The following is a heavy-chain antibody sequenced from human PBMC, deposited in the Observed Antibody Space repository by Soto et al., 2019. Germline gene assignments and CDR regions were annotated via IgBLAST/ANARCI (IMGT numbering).Heavy chain of an antibody. Sequence: QVQLQESGPGLVKPSQTLSLTCTVSGGSISSGGYYWSWIRQHPGKGLEWIGYIYYSGSTYYNPSLKSRVAISVDTSKNPFSLKLSSVTAADTAVYYCARADDSSGPAYDYWGQGTLVTVSS. V-gene: IGHV4-31*03. CDR2: IYYSGST. J-gene: IGHJ4*02. D-gene: IGHD3-22*01. CDR1: GGSISSGGYY. CDR3: ARADDSSGPAYDY.